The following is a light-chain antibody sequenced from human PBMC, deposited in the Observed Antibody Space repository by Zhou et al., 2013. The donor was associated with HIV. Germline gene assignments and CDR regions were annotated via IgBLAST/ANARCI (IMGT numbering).Light chain of an antibody. Sequence: DIQLTQSPSFLSASVGDRVTITCRASQGISSYLAWYQQKPGKAPKLLIYAASTLQSGVPTQGSAAVDLGREFTLTISSLQPEDLSAYFCQQSHSVPYTFGPGDPKLEI. CDR1: QGISSY. J-gene: IGKJ2*01. CDR3: QQSHSVPYT. CDR2: AAS. V-gene: IGKV1-9*01.